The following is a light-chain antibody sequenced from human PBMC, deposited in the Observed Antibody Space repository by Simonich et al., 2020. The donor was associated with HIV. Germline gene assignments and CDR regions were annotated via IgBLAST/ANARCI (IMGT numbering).Light chain of an antibody. J-gene: IGKJ4*01. CDR2: GAS. CDR3: QQYNNWPPLT. Sequence: EIVMTQSPATLSVSPGERATLSCGASQSVSTNLAWYQQKPGPAPRLLMYGASTRATGIPARFSGSGSGTEFTLTVSSMQSEDFAVYYCQQYNNWPPLTFGGGTKVEIK. V-gene: IGKV3-15*01. CDR1: QSVSTN.